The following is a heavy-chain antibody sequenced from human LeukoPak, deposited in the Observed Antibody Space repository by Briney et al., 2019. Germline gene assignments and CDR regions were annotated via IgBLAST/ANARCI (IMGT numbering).Heavy chain of an antibody. Sequence: GGSLRLSCAASGFAVSNNYMSWVRQAPGKGLEWVSVLYSDGTTYYVDSVKGRFTISRDHSKNTLYLQMGSLRAEDTAVYYCATASYSGWTASHDYWGQGTLVTVFS. CDR1: GFAVSNNY. J-gene: IGHJ4*02. CDR2: LYSDGTT. D-gene: IGHD6-6*01. V-gene: IGHV3-66*01. CDR3: ATASYSGWTASHDY.